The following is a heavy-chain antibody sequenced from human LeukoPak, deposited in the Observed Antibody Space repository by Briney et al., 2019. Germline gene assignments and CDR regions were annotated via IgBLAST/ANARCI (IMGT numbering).Heavy chain of an antibody. D-gene: IGHD3-3*01. V-gene: IGHV1-2*02. J-gene: IGHJ4*02. Sequence: ASVKVSCKASGYTFTGYYMHWVRQAPGQGLEWMGWINPNSGGTNYAQKFQGRVTMTRDTSISTAYMELSRLRSDDTAVYYCASLSGVGTLQYKGFWSGYFDDYWGQGTLVTVSS. CDR1: GYTFTGYY. CDR2: INPNSGGT. CDR3: ASLSGVGTLQYKGFWSGYFDDY.